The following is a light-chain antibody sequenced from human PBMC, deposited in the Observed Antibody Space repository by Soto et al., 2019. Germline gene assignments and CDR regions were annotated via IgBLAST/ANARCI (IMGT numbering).Light chain of an antibody. V-gene: IGKV3-20*01. CDR1: QSVSSSS. CDR3: QVSGRSALYT. Sequence: EIVLTQSPGTLSLSPGERATLSCRASQSVSSSSLAGYQQKRGQAPRLLIYGASSRATGIPDRFSGGGSGTGFTLTISRLEPEDFAVYYCQVSGRSALYTFGQGTRLEIK. J-gene: IGKJ2*01. CDR2: GAS.